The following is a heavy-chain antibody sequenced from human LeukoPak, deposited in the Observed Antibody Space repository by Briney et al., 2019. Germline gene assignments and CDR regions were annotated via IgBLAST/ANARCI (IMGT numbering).Heavy chain of an antibody. Sequence: GGSLRLSCATSGFNFHRYTIHWVRQAPGKGLEWVSLAGWAGGTTYYSDSVRGRFTISRDNSKNTLYLQMNSLRAEDTAIYYCARHGYTSGWVRSWGQGTLVTVST. CDR1: GFNFHRYT. V-gene: IGHV3-43*01. CDR3: ARHGYTSGWVRS. CDR2: AGWAGGTT. J-gene: IGHJ4*02. D-gene: IGHD6-19*01.